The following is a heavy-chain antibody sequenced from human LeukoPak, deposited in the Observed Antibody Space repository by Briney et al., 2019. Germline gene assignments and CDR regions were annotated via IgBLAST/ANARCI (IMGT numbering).Heavy chain of an antibody. CDR2: IYYSGST. D-gene: IGHD6-6*01. CDR3: ARRVPNYYYGMDV. J-gene: IGHJ6*02. Sequence: SETLSLTCTVSGGSISSYYWRWIRQPPGKGLEWIGYIYYSGSTNYNPSLKSRVTLSVDTSKNQFSLKLSSVTAADTAVYYCARRVPNYYYGMDVWGQGTTVTVSS. V-gene: IGHV4-59*08. CDR1: GGSISSYY.